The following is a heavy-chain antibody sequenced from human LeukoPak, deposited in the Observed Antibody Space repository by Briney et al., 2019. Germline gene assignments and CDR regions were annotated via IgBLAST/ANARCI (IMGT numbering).Heavy chain of an antibody. CDR3: ARDPTLRYFDWLTY. CDR2: ISGSGGST. D-gene: IGHD3-9*01. CDR1: GFTFSSYA. J-gene: IGHJ4*02. V-gene: IGHV3-23*01. Sequence: PGGSLRLSCAASGFTFSSYAMSWVRQAPGKGLEWVSAISGSGGSTYYADSVKGRFTISRDNAKNSLYLQMNSLRAEDTAVYYCARDPTLRYFDWLTYWGQGTLVTVSS.